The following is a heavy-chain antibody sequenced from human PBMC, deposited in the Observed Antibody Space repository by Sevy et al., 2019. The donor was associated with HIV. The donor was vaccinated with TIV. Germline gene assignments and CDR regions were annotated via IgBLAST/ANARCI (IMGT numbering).Heavy chain of an antibody. CDR3: ARGPNDYAGVGDY. D-gene: IGHD4-17*01. CDR2: INQDGSAT. Sequence: GGSLRLSCAASGFTFSSFWMSWVRQAPGKGLEWVANINQDGSATHYVDSVKGRFTVSRDNAKNSLYLQMNSLRAEDTAVYYCARGPNDYAGVGDYWSQGTLVTVSS. V-gene: IGHV3-7*04. CDR1: GFTFSSFW. J-gene: IGHJ4*02.